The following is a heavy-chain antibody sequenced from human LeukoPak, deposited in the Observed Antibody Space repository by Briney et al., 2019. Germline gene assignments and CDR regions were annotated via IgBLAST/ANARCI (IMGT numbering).Heavy chain of an antibody. CDR3: AKGGKWDVTPFDY. D-gene: IGHD1-26*01. Sequence: GGSLRLSCAASGFTFSSSAMSWVRQAPGKGLEWVSAISNNGGYTYYADSVQGRFTISRDNSKSTLCLQMNSLRAEDTAVYYCAKGGKWDVTPFDYWGQGTLVTVSS. V-gene: IGHV3-23*01. J-gene: IGHJ4*02. CDR2: ISNNGGYT. CDR1: GFTFSSSA.